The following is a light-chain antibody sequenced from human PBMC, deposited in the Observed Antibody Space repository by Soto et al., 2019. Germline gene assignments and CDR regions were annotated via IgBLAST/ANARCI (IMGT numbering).Light chain of an antibody. V-gene: IGKV3-20*01. CDR2: GAS. CDR1: QSVNNRC. J-gene: IGKJ4*01. CDR3: QQHGRSPGVT. Sequence: DIVLTQSPDTLSLATGERATLSCRASQSVNNRCFAWYQQMPGQAPRLLIFGASSRATGIPDRFSGSGSGTDFTLTISRLEPEDFAVYNCQQHGRSPGVTFGGGTKVEIK.